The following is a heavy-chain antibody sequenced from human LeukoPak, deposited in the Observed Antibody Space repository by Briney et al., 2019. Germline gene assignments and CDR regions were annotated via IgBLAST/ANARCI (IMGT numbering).Heavy chain of an antibody. CDR2: IYSGGST. CDR1: GFTVSSNY. J-gene: IGHJ4*02. Sequence: GGSLRLSCAASGFTVSSNYMSWVRQAPGKGLEWVSVIYSGGSTYYADSVKGRFTISRHNSKNTLYLQMNSLRAEDTAVYYSPRVRGYSYGPFDYWGQGTLVTVSS. CDR3: PRVRGYSYGPFDY. D-gene: IGHD5-18*01. V-gene: IGHV3-53*04.